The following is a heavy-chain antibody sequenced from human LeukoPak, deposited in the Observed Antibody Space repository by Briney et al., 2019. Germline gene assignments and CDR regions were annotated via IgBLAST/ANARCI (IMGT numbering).Heavy chain of an antibody. CDR1: GFTFSSYW. Sequence: PGGSLRLSCAASGFTFSSYWMHWVRQAPGKGLVWVSRINTDGSSTSYADSVKGRFTISRDNAKNTLYLQMNSLRAEDTAVYYCARDRDYSNYGGFDPWGQGTLVTVSS. CDR2: INTDGSST. V-gene: IGHV3-74*01. J-gene: IGHJ5*02. CDR3: ARDRDYSNYGGFDP. D-gene: IGHD4-11*01.